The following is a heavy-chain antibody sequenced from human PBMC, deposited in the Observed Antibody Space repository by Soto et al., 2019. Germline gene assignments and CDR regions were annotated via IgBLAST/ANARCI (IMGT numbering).Heavy chain of an antibody. Sequence: PGGSLRLSCAASGFTFSSYSMNWVRQAPGKGLEWVSSISSSSSYIYYADSVKGRFTISRDNAKNSLYLQMNSLRAEDTAVYYCARAYCSSTSCYPYYMDVWGKGTTVTVSS. CDR3: ARAYCSSTSCYPYYMDV. J-gene: IGHJ6*03. CDR1: GFTFSSYS. CDR2: ISSSSSYI. V-gene: IGHV3-21*01. D-gene: IGHD2-2*01.